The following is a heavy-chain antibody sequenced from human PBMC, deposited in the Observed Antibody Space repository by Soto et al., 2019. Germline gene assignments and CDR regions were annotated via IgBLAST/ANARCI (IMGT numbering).Heavy chain of an antibody. J-gene: IGHJ4*02. V-gene: IGHV4-61*01. Sequence: PSETLSVTCTVSGGSFKSGSYSWSWIRQPPGKGLEWIGYVYHTGRTSYNPSLKSRVSISIDTSKNQFSLNLDSVTAADTAVYFCARDFAYFDFWGQGTLVTGSS. CDR2: VYHTGRT. D-gene: IGHD3-3*01. CDR1: GGSFKSGSYS. CDR3: ARDFAYFDF.